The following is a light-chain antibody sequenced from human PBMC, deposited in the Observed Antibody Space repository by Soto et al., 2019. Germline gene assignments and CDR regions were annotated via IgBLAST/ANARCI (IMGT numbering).Light chain of an antibody. J-gene: IGKJ1*01. V-gene: IGKV4-1*01. CDR3: HQHYSTPWT. CDR2: WAS. Sequence: DIMMTHSPDSLDVSLGERATISXXSSHXVLYSSTNKNYLAWYQQKPGQPPKXXVSWASTRESGVPDRFSGSASGTDFTLTISSLQAEDVAVYYCHQHYSTPWTFGQGTKVDIK. CDR1: HXVLYSSTNKNY.